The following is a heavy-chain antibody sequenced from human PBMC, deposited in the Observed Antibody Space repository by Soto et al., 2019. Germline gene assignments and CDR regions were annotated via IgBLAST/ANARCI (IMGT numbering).Heavy chain of an antibody. J-gene: IGHJ4*02. CDR1: GFTFSAYS. CDR2: ITSSSTYI. D-gene: IGHD5-18*01. V-gene: IGHV3-21*06. Sequence: EVQLVESGGGLVKPGGSLRLSCVASGFTFSAYSMSWVRQAPGQGLEWVSSITSSSTYIYYTRSVEGRFTISRDDAKNSLHLQMNSLRVEDTAVYYCARDLLEGYGHARQPDYWGQGTLVTVSS. CDR3: ARDLLEGYGHARQPDY.